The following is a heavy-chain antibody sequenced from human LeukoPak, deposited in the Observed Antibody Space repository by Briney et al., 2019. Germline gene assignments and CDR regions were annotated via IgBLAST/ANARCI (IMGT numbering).Heavy chain of an antibody. Sequence: GGSLRLSCDASGFSFDDYTMHWVRQAPGKDLEWVSLISYDGSSTFYGDSVKGRFTISRDNYKNSLFLQMNSLKSEDTALYYCAKDISGIVATATSFDYWGQGTLVTVSS. J-gene: IGHJ4*02. V-gene: IGHV3-43*01. CDR1: GFSFDDYT. CDR3: AKDISGIVATATSFDY. D-gene: IGHD2-15*01. CDR2: ISYDGSST.